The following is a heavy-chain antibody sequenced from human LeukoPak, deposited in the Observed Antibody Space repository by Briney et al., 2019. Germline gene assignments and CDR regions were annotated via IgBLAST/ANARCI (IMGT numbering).Heavy chain of an antibody. D-gene: IGHD2-2*01. CDR2: ISGSGGST. V-gene: IGHV3-23*01. Sequence: GGSLRLSCAASGFTFSSYAMNWVRQAPGEGLEWVSAISGSGGSTYYADSVKGRFTISRDNSNNTLYLQMNSLRAEDTAVYYCAKDQCSSTSCYYFDYWGQGTLVTVSS. CDR1: GFTFSSYA. J-gene: IGHJ4*02. CDR3: AKDQCSSTSCYYFDY.